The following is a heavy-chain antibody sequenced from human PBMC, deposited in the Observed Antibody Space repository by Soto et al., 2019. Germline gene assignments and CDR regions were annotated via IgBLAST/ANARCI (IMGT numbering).Heavy chain of an antibody. CDR2: ISASKGNT. Sequence: QVQLVQSGAEVKKPGASVKVSCKASGYTFTFYGITWVRQAPGQGLEWMGWISASKGNTNYAQKLQGRFTMTTDTSTGTAYMELSSRNPDDTAVYYCARVPDYGDYVVRENLPPVFWGQGTLVTVSS. D-gene: IGHD4-17*01. CDR3: ARVPDYGDYVVRENLPPVF. CDR1: GYTFTFYG. V-gene: IGHV1-18*01. J-gene: IGHJ4*02.